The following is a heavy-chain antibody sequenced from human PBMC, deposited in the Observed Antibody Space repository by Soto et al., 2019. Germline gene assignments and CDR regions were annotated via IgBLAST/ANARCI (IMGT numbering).Heavy chain of an antibody. J-gene: IGHJ6*02. V-gene: IGHV3-11*01. Sequence: WGSLRLSGAGSGFTFSDHYMNWIRQAPGKGLEWVSYISSSGSSIYYADSVKGRFTISRDNAKKSLYLQMNSLRAEDTAVYYCARGLLGYCGLDVWGQVTTVTVSS. CDR1: GFTFSDHY. CDR3: ARGLLGYCGLDV. CDR2: ISSSGSSI.